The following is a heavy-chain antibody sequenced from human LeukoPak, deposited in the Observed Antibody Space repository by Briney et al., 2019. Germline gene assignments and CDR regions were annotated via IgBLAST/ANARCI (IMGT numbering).Heavy chain of an antibody. CDR1: GFTFRSSE. J-gene: IGHJ5*02. D-gene: IGHD3-9*01. V-gene: IGHV3-48*03. Sequence: GGSLRLSCAASGFTFRSSEMNWVRQAPGKGLEWVSYISDGGKTKYYADSVKGRFTISRDNAKNSLYLQMNSLRAEDTAVYYCARDYDVLTAYPPTQLFDPWGHGTLVTVSS. CDR3: ARDYDVLTAYPPTQLFDP. CDR2: ISDGGKTK.